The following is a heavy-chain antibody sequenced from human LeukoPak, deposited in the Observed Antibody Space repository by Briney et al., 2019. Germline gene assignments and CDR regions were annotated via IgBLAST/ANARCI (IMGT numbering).Heavy chain of an antibody. V-gene: IGHV3-21*01. Sequence: GGSLRLSCAASGFTFSSYSMNWVRQAPGKGLEWVSSISSSSSYIYYADSVKGRFTISRDNAKNSLYLQMNSLRAEDTAVYYCAREYSSSSGYGDYWGQGTLVTVSS. D-gene: IGHD6-6*01. J-gene: IGHJ4*02. CDR1: GFTFSSYS. CDR3: AREYSSSSGYGDY. CDR2: ISSSSSYI.